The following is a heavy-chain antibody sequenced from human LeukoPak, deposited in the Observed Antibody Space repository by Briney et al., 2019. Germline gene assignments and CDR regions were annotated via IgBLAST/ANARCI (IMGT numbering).Heavy chain of an antibody. Sequence: ETLSLTCTVSGGSISSYYWSWIRQPPGKGLEWIGYIYYSGSTNYNPSLKSRVTISVDTSKNQFSLKLSSVTAADTAVYYCARLRSFSGSYLDYWGQGTLVTVSS. CDR3: ARLRSFSGSYLDY. CDR2: IYYSGST. V-gene: IGHV4-59*08. J-gene: IGHJ4*02. D-gene: IGHD1-26*01. CDR1: GGSISSYY.